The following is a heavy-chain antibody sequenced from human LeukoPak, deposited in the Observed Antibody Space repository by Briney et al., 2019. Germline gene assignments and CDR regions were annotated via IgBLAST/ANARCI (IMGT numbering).Heavy chain of an antibody. CDR1: GFTFDDYA. D-gene: IGHD1-26*01. CDR3: AASVYSGREFDY. Sequence: PGRSLRLSCAASGFTFDDYAMHWVRQAPGKGLEWVSGISWSSGSIGYAVSVKGRFTISRDNAKNSLYLQMNSLRAEDTALYYCAASVYSGREFDYWGQGTLVTVSS. CDR2: ISWSSGSI. V-gene: IGHV3-9*01. J-gene: IGHJ4*02.